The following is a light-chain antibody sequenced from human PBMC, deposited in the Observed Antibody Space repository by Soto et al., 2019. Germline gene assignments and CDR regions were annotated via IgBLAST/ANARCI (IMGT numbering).Light chain of an antibody. J-gene: IGKJ1*01. V-gene: IGKV1-39*01. CDR1: QSISSY. CDR2: AAS. CDR3: QQCSSSPQT. Sequence: VQLTQSPASLSSSPGDRVTITCRASQSISSYLNWYQQKPGKAPKLLIYAASRWASGVPYRFSGSGSGTDFTLTISRVEPEDFAMYFCQQCSSSPQTFGQGTKVDIK.